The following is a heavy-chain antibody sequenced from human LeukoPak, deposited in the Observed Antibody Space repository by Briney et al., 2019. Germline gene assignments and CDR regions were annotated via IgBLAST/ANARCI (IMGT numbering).Heavy chain of an antibody. CDR3: TRDSGTYNWFDP. V-gene: IGHV3-73*01. D-gene: IGHD1-26*01. CDR2: IDKKDKGYATAT. Sequence: SGGSLRRSCAASGFTFSGSAIHWGRQSSGKGLEWGGQIDKKDKGYATATAYAASVKGRFTISRDDSINTAYLQMKSLKTEDTALYYCTRDSGTYNWFDPWGQGTLVTVSS. J-gene: IGHJ5*02. CDR1: GFTFSGSA.